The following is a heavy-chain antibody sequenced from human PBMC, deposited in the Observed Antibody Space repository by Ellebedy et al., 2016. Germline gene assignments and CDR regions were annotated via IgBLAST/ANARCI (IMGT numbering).Heavy chain of an antibody. Sequence: GGSLRLSCAASGFTFSSYGMHWVRQAPGKGLEWVAVIWYDGSNKYYADSVKGRFTISRDNSKNTLYLQMNSLRAEDTAVYYCAMCSGGSCYSGDYFDYWGQGTLVTVSS. CDR1: GFTFSSYG. V-gene: IGHV3-33*08. CDR2: IWYDGSNK. J-gene: IGHJ4*02. D-gene: IGHD2-15*01. CDR3: AMCSGGSCYSGDYFDY.